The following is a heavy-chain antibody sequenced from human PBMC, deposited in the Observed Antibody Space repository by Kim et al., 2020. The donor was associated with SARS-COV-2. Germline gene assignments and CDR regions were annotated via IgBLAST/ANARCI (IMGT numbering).Heavy chain of an antibody. CDR3: AKDNAGTVSPGWYFDL. D-gene: IGHD4-17*01. J-gene: IGHJ2*01. Sequence: SVKGRFTISRDNAKNSLYLQMNSLRAEDTALYYCAKDNAGTVSPGWYFDLWGRGTLVTVSS. V-gene: IGHV3-9*01.